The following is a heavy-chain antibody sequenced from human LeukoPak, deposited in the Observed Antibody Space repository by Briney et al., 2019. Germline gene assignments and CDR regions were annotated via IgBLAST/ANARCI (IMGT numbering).Heavy chain of an antibody. CDR3: ARGWRDYGDYVYYFDY. J-gene: IGHJ4*02. V-gene: IGHV4-39*07. D-gene: IGHD4-17*01. CDR1: GGSISSSSYY. Sequence: PSETLSLTCTVSGGSISSSSYYWGWIRRPPGKGLEWIGSIYYSGNTFYNPSLKSRVTISVETSKNQFSLKPSSVTAADTAVYYCARGWRDYGDYVYYFDYWGQGTLVTVSS. CDR2: IYYSGNT.